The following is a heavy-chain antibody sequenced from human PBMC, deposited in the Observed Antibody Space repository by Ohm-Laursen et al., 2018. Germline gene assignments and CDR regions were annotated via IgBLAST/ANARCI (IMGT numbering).Heavy chain of an antibody. Sequence: SLRLSCAASGFTFSTYWMTWVRQAPGKGLEWVANMNEDGSVKYYMDSMKGRFTISRDNAKNSLYLQMNSLRAEDTAVYYCARGDFNSGDYWGQGTLATVSS. CDR2: MNEDGSVK. CDR3: ARGDFNSGDY. J-gene: IGHJ4*02. V-gene: IGHV3-7*03. CDR1: GFTFSTYW. D-gene: IGHD3-3*01.